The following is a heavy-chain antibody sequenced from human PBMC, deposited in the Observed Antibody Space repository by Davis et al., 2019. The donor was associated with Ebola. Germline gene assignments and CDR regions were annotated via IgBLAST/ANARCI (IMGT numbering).Heavy chain of an antibody. CDR1: GFPFSDYY. Sequence: GESLKIPCAAPGFPFSDYYMSWIRQAPGKGLEWVSYISSSGSTIYYADSVKGRFTISRDNAKNSLYLQMNSLRAEDTAVYYCAREGRRRAITMIPGYWGQGTLVTVSS. D-gene: IGHD3-22*01. CDR2: ISSSGSTI. CDR3: AREGRRRAITMIPGY. J-gene: IGHJ4*02. V-gene: IGHV3-11*01.